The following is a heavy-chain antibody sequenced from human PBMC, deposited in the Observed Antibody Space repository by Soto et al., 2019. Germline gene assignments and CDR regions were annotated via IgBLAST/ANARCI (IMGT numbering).Heavy chain of an antibody. J-gene: IGHJ6*02. Sequence: QVQLLQSGAEVKKPGASVKVSCKASGYRXTTYGITWVRLAPGQGLEWLGGISTYNGNTDYAQNLQDRVTMTTETSTSTAYMEVTSLTSDDTAVYYCARGLGTNGLDVWGQGTTVTVSS. V-gene: IGHV1-18*04. D-gene: IGHD7-27*01. CDR2: ISTYNGNT. CDR3: ARGLGTNGLDV. CDR1: GYRXTTYG.